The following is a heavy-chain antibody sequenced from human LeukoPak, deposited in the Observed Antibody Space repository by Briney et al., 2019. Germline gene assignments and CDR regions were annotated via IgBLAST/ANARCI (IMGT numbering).Heavy chain of an antibody. CDR1: GASISNSNW. V-gene: IGHV4-4*02. CDR3: ATKTEWELLADY. D-gene: IGHD1-26*01. CDR2: IHHSGST. J-gene: IGHJ4*02. Sequence: PSETLSLTCAVSGASISNSNWWSWVRQPPGMGLEWIGEIHHSGSTNYNPSLKSRVTIPVDKSNNQFSLRLSSVTAADTAVYYCATKTEWELLADYWGQGTLVTVSS.